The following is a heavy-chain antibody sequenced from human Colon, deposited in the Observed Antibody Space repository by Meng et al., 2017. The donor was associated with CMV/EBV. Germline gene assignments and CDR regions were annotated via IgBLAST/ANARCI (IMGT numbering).Heavy chain of an antibody. CDR1: RLSFIDAG. CDR3: AWMNTVTSVGQ. V-gene: IGHV3-15*01. Sequence: SSEISRLSFIDAGMTWVRQDPGKGLEWIGLTRGRSGGETYAAPVKGTFIISRDDSKNTVYLQMNSLKIEDTALYYCAWMNTVTSVGQWGQGTLVTVSS. CDR2: TRGRSGGET. D-gene: IGHD4-17*01. J-gene: IGHJ4*02.